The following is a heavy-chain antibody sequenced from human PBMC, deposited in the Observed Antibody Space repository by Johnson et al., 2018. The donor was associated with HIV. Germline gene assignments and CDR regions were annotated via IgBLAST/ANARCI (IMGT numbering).Heavy chain of an antibody. CDR1: GFTFTNAW. CDR3: SRSIAASGRDAVDM. Sequence: VLLVESGGGLVQPGGSLRLSCAASGFTFTNAWMSWVRQAPGKGLEWIGRIQSKTDGGATDYAAPVKGRFTISRDDSKNTLYLQMNNLKTEDTAVYYCSRSIAASGRDAVDMWGQGTMVTVSS. CDR2: IQSKTDGGAT. J-gene: IGHJ3*02. V-gene: IGHV3-15*01. D-gene: IGHD6-13*01.